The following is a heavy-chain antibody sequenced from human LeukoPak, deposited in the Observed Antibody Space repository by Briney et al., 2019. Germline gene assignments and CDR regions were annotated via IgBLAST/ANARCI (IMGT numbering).Heavy chain of an antibody. D-gene: IGHD6-19*01. Sequence: GGSLRLSCAASGFTFSSYAMTWVRQAPGKGLEWVSTISGSGISTYYADSVKGRFTISRDNSKNTLYLQMNSVRADDTAVYYCAKVVTVAGTSDYWGQGTLVTVSS. V-gene: IGHV3-23*01. CDR3: AKVVTVAGTSDY. CDR2: ISGSGIST. J-gene: IGHJ4*02. CDR1: GFTFSSYA.